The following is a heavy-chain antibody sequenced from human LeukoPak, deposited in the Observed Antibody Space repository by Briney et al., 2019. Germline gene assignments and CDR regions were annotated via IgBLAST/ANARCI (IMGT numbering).Heavy chain of an antibody. CDR2: IIPIFGTA. D-gene: IGHD3-10*01. Sequence: SVKVSCKASGGTFSSYAISWVRQAPGQGLEWMGGIIPIFGTANYAQKFQGRVTITADKSTSTAYMELSSLRSEDTAVYYCARLRTYGSGSQIELPHWFVPWGQGTLVTVSS. CDR1: GGTFSSYA. V-gene: IGHV1-69*06. J-gene: IGHJ5*02. CDR3: ARLRTYGSGSQIELPHWFVP.